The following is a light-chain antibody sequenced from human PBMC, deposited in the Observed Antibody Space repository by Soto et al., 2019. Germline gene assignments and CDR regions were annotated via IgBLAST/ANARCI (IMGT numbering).Light chain of an antibody. CDR3: QQYGSSPIT. CDR1: QSIRSN. V-gene: IGKV3-20*01. J-gene: IGKJ1*01. Sequence: EIVMTQSPDTLSVSPGEGATLSCRVSQSIRSNLAWYQQRPGQAPRLLMYGASTRADGIPARFTGSGSGTDFTLTISRLEPEDFAVYYCQQYGSSPITFGQGTKVDIK. CDR2: GAS.